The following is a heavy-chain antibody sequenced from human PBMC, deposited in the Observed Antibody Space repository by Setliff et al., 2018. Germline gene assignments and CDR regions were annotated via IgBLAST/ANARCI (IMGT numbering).Heavy chain of an antibody. D-gene: IGHD6-19*01. CDR1: GYTFTNYG. CDR2: ITTYNGDT. Sequence: ASVKVSCKASGYTFTNYGISWVRQAPGQGLAWMGWITTYNGDTNYAQKLQGRVTMTTDTSTSTAYMELRSLRSDDTAVYYCARGGQLAPFDYWGRGTLVTVSS. J-gene: IGHJ4*02. CDR3: ARGGQLAPFDY. V-gene: IGHV1-18*01.